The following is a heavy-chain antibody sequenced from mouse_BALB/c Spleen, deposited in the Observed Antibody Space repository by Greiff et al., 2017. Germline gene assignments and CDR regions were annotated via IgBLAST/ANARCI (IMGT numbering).Heavy chain of an antibody. CDR2: IDPSDSYT. J-gene: IGHJ2*01. Sequence: VQLQQPGAELVKPGASVKLSCKASGYTFTSYWMHWVKQRPGQGLEWIGEIDPSDSYTNYNQKFKGKATLTVDKSSSTAYMQLSSLTSEDSAVYYCARGGYDYFDYWGQGTTLTVSS. V-gene: IGHV1-69*02. CDR3: ARGGYDYFDY. CDR1: GYTFTSYW. D-gene: IGHD2-2*01.